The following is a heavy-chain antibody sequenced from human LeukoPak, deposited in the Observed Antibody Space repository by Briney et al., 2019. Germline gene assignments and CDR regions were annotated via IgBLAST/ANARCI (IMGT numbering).Heavy chain of an antibody. V-gene: IGHV3-21*05. CDR1: GFTFSSYS. CDR2: ISSSSSDI. CDR3: ARDIGISWPHYYSGMDV. D-gene: IGHD6-13*01. J-gene: IGHJ6*02. Sequence: PGGSLRLSCAASGFTFSSYSMNWVRQAPGKGLEWVSYISSSSSDIYHADSVKGRFTVSRDNAKNALYLQMNSLRAEDTAVYYCARDIGISWPHYYSGMDVWGQGTTVTVSS.